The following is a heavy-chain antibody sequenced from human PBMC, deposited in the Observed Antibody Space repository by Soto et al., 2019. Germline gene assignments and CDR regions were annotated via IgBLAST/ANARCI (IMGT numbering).Heavy chain of an antibody. CDR3: ARDLHGSGLLYGMDV. CDR1: GYTFISYG. CDR2: ISTYNGNT. D-gene: IGHD3-10*01. J-gene: IGHJ6*02. Sequence: QVQLVQSGAEVKKPGASVKVSCKASGYTFISYGINWVRQAPGQGLEWMGWISTYNGNTNYAQKLQGRVTMTTDTSTSRGYMELTSLTPDDTAVYYCARDLHGSGLLYGMDVCGQGTTVTVSS. V-gene: IGHV1-18*04.